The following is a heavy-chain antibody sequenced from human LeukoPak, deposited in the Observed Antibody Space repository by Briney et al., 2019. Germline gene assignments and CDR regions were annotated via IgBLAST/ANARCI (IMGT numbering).Heavy chain of an antibody. J-gene: IGHJ4*02. Sequence: SGESLKISCKGSGYSFTSYWIGWVRQMPGKGLEWMGIIYPGDSDTRYSPSFQGQVTISADKSISTAYLQWSSLKASVTAMYYCACQYYYGSGSYYYFDYWGQGTLDTVSS. D-gene: IGHD3-10*01. CDR1: GYSFTSYW. CDR2: IYPGDSDT. CDR3: ACQYYYGSGSYYYFDY. V-gene: IGHV5-51*01.